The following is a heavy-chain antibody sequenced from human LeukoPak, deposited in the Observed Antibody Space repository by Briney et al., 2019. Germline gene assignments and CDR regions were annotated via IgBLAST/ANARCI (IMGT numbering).Heavy chain of an antibody. CDR2: ISYDGSNK. CDR1: GFIFNTYV. Sequence: PGGSLRLSCAASGFIFNTYVMHWVRQAPGKGLEWVAVISYDGSNKYYADSVKGRFTISRDNSKNTLYLQMNSLRVEDTGLYYCARAYGDYWGQGILVAVSS. CDR3: ARAYGDY. D-gene: IGHD7-27*01. J-gene: IGHJ4*02. V-gene: IGHV3-30*12.